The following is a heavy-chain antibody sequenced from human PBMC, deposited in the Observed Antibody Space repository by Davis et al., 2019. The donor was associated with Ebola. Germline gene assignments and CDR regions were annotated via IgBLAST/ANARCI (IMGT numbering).Heavy chain of an antibody. D-gene: IGHD3-3*01. CDR2: IGPSGTDI. CDR1: GFIFSSYE. V-gene: IGHV3-48*03. CDR3: ARETSGFLEWLDY. Sequence: GESLKISCAASGFIFSSYEMTWVRQAPGGGLEWISYIGPSGTDIAYADFVKGRFTVSRDNAKNTLYLQMNSLRAEDTAVYFCARETSGFLEWLDYWGQGTLLTVSS. J-gene: IGHJ4*02.